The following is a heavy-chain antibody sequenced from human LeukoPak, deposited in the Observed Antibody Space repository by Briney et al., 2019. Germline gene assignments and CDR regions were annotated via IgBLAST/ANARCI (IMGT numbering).Heavy chain of an antibody. D-gene: IGHD2-2*01. V-gene: IGHV4-59*01. J-gene: IGHJ6*02. Sequence: PSETLSLTCTVSGGSIGSYYWSWIRQPPGKGLEWIGYIYYSGSTNYNPSLKSRVTISVDTSKNQFSLKLSSVTAADTALYYCARARYCSSTSCYAPPNYYYYYGMDVWGQGTTVTVSS. CDR3: ARARYCSSTSCYAPPNYYYYYGMDV. CDR1: GGSIGSYY. CDR2: IYYSGST.